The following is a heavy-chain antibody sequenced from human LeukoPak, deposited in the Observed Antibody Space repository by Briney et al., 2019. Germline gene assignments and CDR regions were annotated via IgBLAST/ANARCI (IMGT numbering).Heavy chain of an antibody. D-gene: IGHD6-13*01. V-gene: IGHV1-18*01. J-gene: IGHJ5*02. Sequence: GASVKVSCKASGYTFTSYGISWVRQAPGQGLEWMGWISAYNDNTNYAQKLQGRVTMTTDTSTSTAYMELRSLRSDDTAVYYCARGSSSWYVYWFDPWGQGTLVTVSS. CDR3: ARGSSSWYVYWFDP. CDR2: ISAYNDNT. CDR1: GYTFTSYG.